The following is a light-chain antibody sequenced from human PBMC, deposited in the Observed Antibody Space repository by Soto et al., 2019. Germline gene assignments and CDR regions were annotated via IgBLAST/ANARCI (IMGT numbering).Light chain of an antibody. CDR1: SSDVGGYNY. V-gene: IGLV2-14*01. CDR2: DVS. CDR3: SSYTGSSTLVV. J-gene: IGLJ2*01. Sequence: QSALTQPASVSGSPGQSITISCTGTSSDVGGYNYVSWYQQHPGKAPKLMIYDVSNRPSGVSNRFSGSKSGNTASLPISGLHAEDEADYYCSSYTGSSTLVVFGGGTKLTVL.